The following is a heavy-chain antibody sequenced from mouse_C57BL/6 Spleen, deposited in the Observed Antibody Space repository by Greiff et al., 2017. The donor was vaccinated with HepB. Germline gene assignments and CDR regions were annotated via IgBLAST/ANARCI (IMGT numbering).Heavy chain of an antibody. Sequence: DVKLQESGPGMVKPSQSLSLTCTVTGYSITSGYDWHWIRHFPGNKLEWMGYISYSGSTNYNPSLKSRISITHDTSKNHFFLKLNSVTTEDTATYYCAREEGDSSFAYWGQGTLVTVSA. D-gene: IGHD3-2*01. CDR1: GYSITSGYD. J-gene: IGHJ3*01. V-gene: IGHV3-1*01. CDR2: ISYSGST. CDR3: AREEGDSSFAY.